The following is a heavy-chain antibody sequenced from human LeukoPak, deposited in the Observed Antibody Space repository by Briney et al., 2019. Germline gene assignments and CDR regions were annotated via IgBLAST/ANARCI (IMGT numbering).Heavy chain of an antibody. D-gene: IGHD5-24*01. CDR1: GFTFSSYA. CDR3: AIWRGGYSTYNFDY. J-gene: IGHJ4*02. CDR2: ISGSGGST. Sequence: PGGSLRLSCAASGFTFSSYAMSWVRQAPGKGLGWVSSISGSGGSTYYADSVKGRFTISRDNSKNTLYLQMNSLRAEDTAVYSCAIWRGGYSTYNFDYWAQGTLVTVSS. V-gene: IGHV3-23*01.